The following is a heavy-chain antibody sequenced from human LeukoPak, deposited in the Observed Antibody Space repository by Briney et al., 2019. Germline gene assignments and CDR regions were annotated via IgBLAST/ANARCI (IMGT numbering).Heavy chain of an antibody. J-gene: IGHJ4*02. CDR2: ISSSSSTI. CDR3: WGSTSSNFDY. Sequence: GGSLRLSCAASGFTFSSYSMNWVRQAPGKGLEWVSYISSSSSTIHYADSVKGRFTISRDNAKNSLYLQMNSLRAEDTAVYYCWGSTSSNFDYWGQGTLVTVSS. D-gene: IGHD2-2*01. V-gene: IGHV3-48*04. CDR1: GFTFSSYS.